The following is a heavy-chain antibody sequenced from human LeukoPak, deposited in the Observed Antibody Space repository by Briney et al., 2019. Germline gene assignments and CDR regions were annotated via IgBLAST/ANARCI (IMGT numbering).Heavy chain of an antibody. D-gene: IGHD6-13*01. CDR2: SDHSGIT. CDR3: ARAVSSWAHERFDY. CDR1: GGSISSSNW. J-gene: IGHJ4*02. Sequence: PSGTLSLTCAVSGGSISSSNWWSWVRQSPGEGVEWIGESDHSGITNYNQTLKSRVTISVDKSKNQFSLKLTSVTAADTAVYYCARAVSSWAHERFDYWGQGTLVTVSS. V-gene: IGHV4-4*02.